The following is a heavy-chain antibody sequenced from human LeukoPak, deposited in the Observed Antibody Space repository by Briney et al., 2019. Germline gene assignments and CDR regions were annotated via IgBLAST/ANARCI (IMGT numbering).Heavy chain of an antibody. CDR1: GGSISSGDYY. D-gene: IGHD3-10*01. J-gene: IGHJ5*02. Sequence: PSETLSLTCTVSGGSISSGDYYWSWIRQPPGKGLEWIGYIYYSGSTNYNPSLKSRVTISVDTSKNQFSLKLSSVTAADTAVYYCARFGDLLYGEGWFDPWGQGTLVTVSS. V-gene: IGHV4-61*08. CDR3: ARFGDLLYGEGWFDP. CDR2: IYYSGST.